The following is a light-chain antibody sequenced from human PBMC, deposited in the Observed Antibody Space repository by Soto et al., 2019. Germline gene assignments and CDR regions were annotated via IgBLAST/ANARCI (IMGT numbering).Light chain of an antibody. CDR3: QQYDNLPPTWT. V-gene: IGKV1-33*01. Sequence: DIQMTQSPSSLSASVGNRVTITCQASQDIATYLNWYQQKPGKAPNPLIYDASNLETGVPSRFSGGGSGTHFTFTISNLQPEDIATYYCQQYDNLPPTWTVGQGTKVDSK. CDR2: DAS. J-gene: IGKJ1*01. CDR1: QDIATY.